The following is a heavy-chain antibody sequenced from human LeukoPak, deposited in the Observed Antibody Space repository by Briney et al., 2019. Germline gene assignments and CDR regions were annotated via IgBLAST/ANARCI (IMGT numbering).Heavy chain of an antibody. Sequence: GGSLRLSCAASGFTVSSNYMSWVRQAPGKGLEWVSVIYSGGSTYYADSVKGRFTISRDNSKNTLYLQMNSLRAEDTAVYYCASSLGNDAFDIWGQGTMVTVSS. CDR2: IYSGGST. D-gene: IGHD7-27*01. J-gene: IGHJ3*02. CDR1: GFTVSSNY. V-gene: IGHV3-53*01. CDR3: ASSLGNDAFDI.